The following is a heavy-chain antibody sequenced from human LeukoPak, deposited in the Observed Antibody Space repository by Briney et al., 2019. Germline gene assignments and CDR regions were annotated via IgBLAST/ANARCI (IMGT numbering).Heavy chain of an antibody. D-gene: IGHD1-14*01. CDR1: GGSISSSSYY. Sequence: SETLSLTCTVSGGSISSSSYYWSWIRQPAGKGLEWIGRIYTSESTNYNPSLKSRVTMSVDTSKNQFSLKLSSVTAADTAVYYCARDHPRGTELNYYGMDVWGQGTTVTVSS. V-gene: IGHV4-61*02. CDR2: IYTSEST. J-gene: IGHJ6*02. CDR3: ARDHPRGTELNYYGMDV.